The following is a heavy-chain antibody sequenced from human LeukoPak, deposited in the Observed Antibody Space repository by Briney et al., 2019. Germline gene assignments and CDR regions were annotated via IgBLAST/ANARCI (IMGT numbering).Heavy chain of an antibody. CDR1: GYTFTGYY. D-gene: IGHD1-26*01. V-gene: IGHV1-2*02. J-gene: IGHJ4*02. CDR2: INPDSGGT. Sequence: ASVKVSCKASGYTFTGYYIHWVRQAPGQGLEWMGWINPDSGGTNYAQQFQGRVTMTRDTSISTAYMELSRLRSDDTAVYYCARVGATMDDFDYWGQGTLVTVSS. CDR3: ARVGATMDDFDY.